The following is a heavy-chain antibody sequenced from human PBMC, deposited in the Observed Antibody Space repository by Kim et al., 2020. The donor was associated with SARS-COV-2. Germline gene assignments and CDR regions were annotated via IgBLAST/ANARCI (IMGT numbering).Heavy chain of an antibody. Sequence: AASVKGRFTISRDDSKNTAYLQMNSLKTEDTAVYYCTNRAYCGGDCYRDYWGQGTLVTVSS. V-gene: IGHV3-73*01. D-gene: IGHD2-21*02. CDR3: TNRAYCGGDCYRDY. J-gene: IGHJ4*02.